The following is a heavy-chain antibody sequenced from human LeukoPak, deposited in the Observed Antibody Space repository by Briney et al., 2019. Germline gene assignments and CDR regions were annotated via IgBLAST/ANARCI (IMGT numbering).Heavy chain of an antibody. Sequence: PGGSLRLSCATSGFTFSSYGMHWVRQAPGKGLEWVAFIRYDGSNKYYADSVKGRFTISRDNSKNTLYLQMNSLRAEDTAVYYCAKDNLWFGELSGAFDIWGQGTMVTVSS. J-gene: IGHJ3*02. CDR2: IRYDGSNK. CDR1: GFTFSSYG. D-gene: IGHD3-10*01. CDR3: AKDNLWFGELSGAFDI. V-gene: IGHV3-30*02.